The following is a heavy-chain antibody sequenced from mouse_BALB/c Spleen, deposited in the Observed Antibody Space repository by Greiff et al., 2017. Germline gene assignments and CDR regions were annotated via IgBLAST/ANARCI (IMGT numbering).Heavy chain of an antibody. Sequence: VQLQQSGPDLVRPGESVKISCKGSGYTFTDYAMHWVKQSHAKSLEWIGVISIYYDNTNYNQKFKGKATMTVDKSSSTAYMELARLTSEDCAIYYDARRDDYDEIDYYAMDDWGQGTSVTVSS. V-gene: IGHV1-67*01. CDR2: ISIYYDNT. CDR1: GYTFTDYA. J-gene: IGHJ4*01. D-gene: IGHD2-4*01. CDR3: ARRDDYDEIDYYAMDD.